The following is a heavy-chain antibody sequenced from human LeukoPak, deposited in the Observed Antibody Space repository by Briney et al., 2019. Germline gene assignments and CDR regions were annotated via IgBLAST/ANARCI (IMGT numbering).Heavy chain of an antibody. CDR1: GGPISSYY. J-gene: IGHJ6*03. D-gene: IGHD1-7*01. CDR3: ARHKLYYYYYMDV. CDR2: IYTSGST. V-gene: IGHV4-4*09. Sequence: SETLSLTCTGSGGPISSYYWSWIRQPPGKGLEWIGYIYTSGSTNYNPSLKNRVTISVDTSKNQFSLKLSSVTAADTAVCYCARHKLYYYYYMDVWGKGTTVTVSS.